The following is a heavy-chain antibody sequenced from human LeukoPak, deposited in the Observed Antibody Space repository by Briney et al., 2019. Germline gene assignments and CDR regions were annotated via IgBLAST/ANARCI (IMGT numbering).Heavy chain of an antibody. J-gene: IGHJ6*03. CDR2: ISGSGGST. D-gene: IGHD5-24*01. Sequence: GGSLRLSCAASGFTFSDFTMNWVRQAPGKGLEWVSAISGSGGSTYYADSVKGRFTISRDNSKNTLYLQMNSLKAEDTAVYYRAKGVEMATIGGYYYYYYMDVWGKGTTVTVSS. CDR1: GFTFSDFT. CDR3: AKGVEMATIGGYYYYYYMDV. V-gene: IGHV3-23*01.